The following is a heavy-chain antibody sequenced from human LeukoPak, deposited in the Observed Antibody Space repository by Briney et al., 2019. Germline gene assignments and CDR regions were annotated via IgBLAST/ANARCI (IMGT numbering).Heavy chain of an antibody. CDR2: IYYSGST. CDR1: GFTFSSYA. CDR3: ARRSIQIDY. Sequence: PGGSLRLSCAASGFTFSSYAMSWVRQPPGKGLEWIGSIYYSGSTYYNPSLKSRVTISVDTSKNQFSLKLSSVTAADTAVYYCARRSIQIDYWGQGTLVTVSS. J-gene: IGHJ4*02. V-gene: IGHV4-39*01.